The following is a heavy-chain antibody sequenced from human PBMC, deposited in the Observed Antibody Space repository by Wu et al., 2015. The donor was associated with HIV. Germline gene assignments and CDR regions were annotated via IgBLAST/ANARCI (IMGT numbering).Heavy chain of an antibody. V-gene: IGHV1-18*01. CDR1: GYTFTSYG. J-gene: IGHJ2*01. CDR2: ISAYNGNT. Sequence: QVQLVQSGAEVKKPGASVKVSCKASGYTFTSYGISWVRQAPGQGLEWMGWISAYNGNTNYAQKLQGRVTMTTDTSTSTAYMELRSLRSDDTAVYYCARAKYYDILTGHQYWYFDLWGLAPWSLSPQ. D-gene: IGHD3-9*01. CDR3: ARAKYYDILTGHQYWYFDL.